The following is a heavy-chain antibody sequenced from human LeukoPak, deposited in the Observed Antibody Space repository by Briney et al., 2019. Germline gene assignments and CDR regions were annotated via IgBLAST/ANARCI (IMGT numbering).Heavy chain of an antibody. CDR1: GFTFSSYA. CDR2: ISGSGGST. Sequence: GGSLRLSCAASGFTFSSYAMSWVRQAPGKGLEWVSAISGSGGSTYYADSVKGRFTISRDNSKNTLYLQMNSLRAEDTAVYYCANPPGGQLWPEYFQHWGQGTLVTVSS. D-gene: IGHD5-18*01. CDR3: ANPPGGQLWPEYFQH. V-gene: IGHV3-23*01. J-gene: IGHJ1*01.